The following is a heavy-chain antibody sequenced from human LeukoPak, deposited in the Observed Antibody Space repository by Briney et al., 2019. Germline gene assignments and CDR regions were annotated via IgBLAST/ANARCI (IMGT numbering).Heavy chain of an antibody. D-gene: IGHD3-10*01. V-gene: IGHV1-69*05. CDR1: GGTFSSYA. CDR2: IIPIFGTA. CDR3: ARAYYYGSGDYYFDY. Sequence: ASVKVSCKASGGTFSSYAISWVRQAPGQGLEWMGGIIPIFGTANYAQKFQGRVTITTDESTSTAYMELSSLRSEDTAVYYCARAYYYGSGDYYFDYWGQGTLVTVSS. J-gene: IGHJ4*02.